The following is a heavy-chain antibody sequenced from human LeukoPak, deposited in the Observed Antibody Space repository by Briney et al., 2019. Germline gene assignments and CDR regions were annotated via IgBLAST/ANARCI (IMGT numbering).Heavy chain of an antibody. CDR1: GSSISSGYY. V-gene: IGHV4-38-2*02. J-gene: IGHJ3*01. CDR3: VRPDDNSFDF. Sequence: SETLSLTCTVSGSSISSGYYWGWIRQPPGQGLEWIGNIYHSGSTYYNPSLKSRVTISVDTSKNQFSLKLSSVTAADTAVYYCVRPDDNSFDFWGQGTMVTVSS. CDR2: IYHSGST. D-gene: IGHD3-9*01.